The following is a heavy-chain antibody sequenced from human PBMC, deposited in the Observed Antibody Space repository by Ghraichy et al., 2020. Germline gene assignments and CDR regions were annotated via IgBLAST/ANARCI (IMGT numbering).Heavy chain of an antibody. CDR3: ARAVVVVPAAIDY. J-gene: IGHJ4*02. CDR2: IKQDGSEK. V-gene: IGHV3-7*03. CDR1: GFTFSSYW. Sequence: GGSLRLSCVASGFTFSSYWMSWVRQAPGKGLEWVANIKQDGSEKYYVDSVKGRFTISRDNAKNSLYLQMNSLRAEDTAVYYCARAVVVVPAAIDYWGQGTLVTVSS. D-gene: IGHD2-2*01.